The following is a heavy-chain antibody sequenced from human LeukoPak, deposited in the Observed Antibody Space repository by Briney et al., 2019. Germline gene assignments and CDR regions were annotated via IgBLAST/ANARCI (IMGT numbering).Heavy chain of an antibody. CDR3: ARPIAPAGTDLGY. J-gene: IGHJ4*02. Sequence: GEALKISCKASGYSFTNTFIGWVRPMPGKGLEWMGIIYPGDSDTRYSPSFQGQVTISADKSITTAYLQWSSLKASDTAMYYCARPIAPAGTDLGYWGQGTLVTVSS. CDR2: IYPGDSDT. D-gene: IGHD6-13*01. V-gene: IGHV5-51*01. CDR1: GYSFTNTF.